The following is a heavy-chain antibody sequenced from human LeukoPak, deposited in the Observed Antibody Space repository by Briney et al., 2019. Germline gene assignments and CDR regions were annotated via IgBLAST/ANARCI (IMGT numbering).Heavy chain of an antibody. V-gene: IGHV4-4*07. CDR1: GGSISSYY. CDR3: ARGRAFGSYFDY. J-gene: IGHJ4*02. CDR2: IYTSGST. D-gene: IGHD3-16*01. Sequence: NSSETLSLTCTVSGGSISSYYWSWIRQPAGKGLEWIGRIYTSGSTNYKSSLKSRVTMSVDTSKNQFSLKLSSVTAADTAVYYCARGRAFGSYFDYWGQGTLVTVSS.